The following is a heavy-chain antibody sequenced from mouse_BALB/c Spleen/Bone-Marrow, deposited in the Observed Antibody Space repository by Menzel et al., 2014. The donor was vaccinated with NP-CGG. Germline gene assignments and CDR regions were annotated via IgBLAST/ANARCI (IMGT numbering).Heavy chain of an antibody. D-gene: IGHD1-1*01. V-gene: IGHV1-4*01. Sequence: VQLQQSGAELARPGASVKTSCKASGYTFTTYTMHWVQQRPGQGLEWVGYINPSTGFTNYNQIFKDKATLAADKSSSTAYMQLSSLTSEDSAVYYCARGGFLLRSLALDYWGQGTSVTVSS. CDR1: GYTFTTYT. CDR2: INPSTGFT. CDR3: ARGGFLLRSLALDY. J-gene: IGHJ4*01.